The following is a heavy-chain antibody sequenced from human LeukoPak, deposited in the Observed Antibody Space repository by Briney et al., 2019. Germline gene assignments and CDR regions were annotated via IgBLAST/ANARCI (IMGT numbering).Heavy chain of an antibody. CDR1: GYSFTSYW. D-gene: IGHD3-22*01. V-gene: IGHV5-51*01. Sequence: GESLKISCKGSGYSFTSYWIGWVRQMPGKGLEWMGTIYPGDSDTRYSPSFQGQVTISADKSISTAYLQWSSLKASDTAMYYCARHYYYDSSGYYPGFYYYGMDVWGQGTTVTVSS. CDR2: IYPGDSDT. J-gene: IGHJ6*02. CDR3: ARHYYYDSSGYYPGFYYYGMDV.